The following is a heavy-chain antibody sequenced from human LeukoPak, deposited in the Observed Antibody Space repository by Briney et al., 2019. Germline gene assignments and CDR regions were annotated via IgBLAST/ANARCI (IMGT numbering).Heavy chain of an antibody. Sequence: SETLSLTCAVYNGSFSGYYWSWISQPPGRGLEWLGEINHRGRTYYNPSLLSRVTISVDTSKNQLSLKVTSVTAADTAVYYCARVTKGEWELLGYWGQGTLVTVSS. CDR3: ARVTKGEWELLGY. D-gene: IGHD1-26*01. V-gene: IGHV4-34*01. J-gene: IGHJ4*02. CDR2: INHRGRT. CDR1: NGSFSGYY.